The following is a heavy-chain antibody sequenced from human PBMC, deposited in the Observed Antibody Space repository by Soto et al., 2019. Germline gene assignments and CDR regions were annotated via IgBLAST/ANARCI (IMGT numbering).Heavy chain of an antibody. CDR3: SKDPPTSSRSINWFDP. J-gene: IGHJ5*02. CDR1: AGSFSIYS. D-gene: IGHD6-13*01. V-gene: IGHV3-23*01. CDR2: ISGSGGST. Sequence: PVRPLRLSCGACAGSFSIYSMNWVRETAGKGLEWVSTISGSGGSTYYADSVKGRFTISRDNSKNTLYLQMNSLRADDTAVYYCSKDPPTSSRSINWFDPWGHGTLVTISS.